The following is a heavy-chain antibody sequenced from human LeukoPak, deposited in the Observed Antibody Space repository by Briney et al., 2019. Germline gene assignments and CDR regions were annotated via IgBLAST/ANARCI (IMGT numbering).Heavy chain of an antibody. D-gene: IGHD3-10*01. CDR3: ARFYGFGELFSYGMDV. J-gene: IGHJ6*02. CDR2: IYYSGTT. Sequence: SETLSLTCTVSGGSISRSSYYWGWIRQPPGKGLEWIGSIYYSGTTYSNPSLKSRVTISVDTSKNQFSLKLRSVTAADTAVYYCARFYGFGELFSYGMDVWGQGTTVTVSS. CDR1: GGSISRSSYY. V-gene: IGHV4-39*01.